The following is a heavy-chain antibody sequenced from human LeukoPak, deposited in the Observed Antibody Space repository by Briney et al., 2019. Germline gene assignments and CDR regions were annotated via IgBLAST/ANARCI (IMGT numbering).Heavy chain of an antibody. V-gene: IGHV3-53*04. CDR1: GFTVSSNY. CDR3: ARESYDILTGYSTDAFDI. D-gene: IGHD3-9*01. J-gene: IGHJ3*02. CDR2: IYSGGST. Sequence: GGSLRLSCAASGFTVSSNYMSWVRQAPRKGLEWVSVIYSGGSTYYADSVKGRFTISRHNSKNTLYLQMNSLRAEDTAVYYCARESYDILTGYSTDAFDIWGQGTMVTVSS.